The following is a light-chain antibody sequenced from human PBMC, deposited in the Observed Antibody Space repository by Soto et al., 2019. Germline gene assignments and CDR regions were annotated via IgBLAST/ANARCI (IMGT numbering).Light chain of an antibody. Sequence: QSALTQPASVSGSPGQSITISCTGTSSDVGGYNYVSWYQQHPGKAPKLMIYDVTNRPSGVSNRFSGSKSGNTASLTISGHQADDEADYYCTSYTSSSTLFGGGTKLTVL. J-gene: IGLJ2*01. CDR2: DVT. CDR3: TSYTSSSTL. CDR1: SSDVGGYNY. V-gene: IGLV2-14*01.